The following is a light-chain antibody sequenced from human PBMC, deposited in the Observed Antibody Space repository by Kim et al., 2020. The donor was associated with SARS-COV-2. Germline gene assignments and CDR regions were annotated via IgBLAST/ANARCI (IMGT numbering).Light chain of an antibody. V-gene: IGLV2-23*02. CDR3: CSYASSISWV. CDR2: EVT. CDR1: NSDVGTYNL. Sequence: QSVVTQPASVSGSPGQSITISCTGTNSDVGTYNLVSWYQQHPGKAPKLMLFEVTKRPSGVSSRFSGSKSGNTASLTISGLQAEDEADYYCCSYASSISWVFGGGTQLTVL. J-gene: IGLJ3*02.